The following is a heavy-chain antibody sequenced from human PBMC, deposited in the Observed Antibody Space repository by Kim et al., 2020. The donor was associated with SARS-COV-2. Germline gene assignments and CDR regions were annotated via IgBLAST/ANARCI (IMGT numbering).Heavy chain of an antibody. D-gene: IGHD3-16*01. CDR1: GYTFTSYG. CDR3: ARKTDLWGGATPDFDY. Sequence: ASVKVSCKASGYTFTSYGISWVRQAPGQGLEWMGWISAYNGNTNYAQKLQGRVTMTTDTSTSTAYMELRSLRSDDTTVYYCARKTDLWGGATPDFDYCGQGTLVTVSS. V-gene: IGHV1-18*04. CDR2: ISAYNGNT. J-gene: IGHJ4*02.